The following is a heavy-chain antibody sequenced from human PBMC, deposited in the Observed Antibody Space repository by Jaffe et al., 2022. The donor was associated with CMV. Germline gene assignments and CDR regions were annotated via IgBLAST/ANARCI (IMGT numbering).Heavy chain of an antibody. D-gene: IGHD3-3*01. CDR1: GYTFTSYD. CDR2: MNPNSGNT. CDR3: ARGYYDFWSGYNSKYYYYGMDV. Sequence: QVQLVQSGAEVKKPGASVKVSCKASGYTFTSYDINWVRQATGQGLEWMGWMNPNSGNTGYAQKFQGRVTMTRNTSISTAYMELSSLRSEDTAVYYCARGYYDFWSGYNSKYYYYGMDVWGQGTTVTVSS. J-gene: IGHJ6*02. V-gene: IGHV1-8*01.